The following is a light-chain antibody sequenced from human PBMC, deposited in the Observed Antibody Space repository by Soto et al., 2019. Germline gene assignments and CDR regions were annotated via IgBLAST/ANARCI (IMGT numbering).Light chain of an antibody. Sequence: DIQMTKSPSSLSASVGDRVTITCQASQGINNYLNWYQQKLGKATKLLIYDASNLEIGVPSRFSGSASGTDFTLTIFSLQPEDIATYYCQQYEKLPYTFGQGTKVDIK. CDR3: QQYEKLPYT. CDR2: DAS. CDR1: QGINNY. V-gene: IGKV1-33*01. J-gene: IGKJ2*01.